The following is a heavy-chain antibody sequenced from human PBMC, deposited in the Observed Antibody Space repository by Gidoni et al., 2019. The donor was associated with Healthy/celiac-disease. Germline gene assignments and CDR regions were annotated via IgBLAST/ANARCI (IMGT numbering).Heavy chain of an antibody. V-gene: IGHV1-69*04. CDR2: IIPILGIA. J-gene: IGHJ4*02. CDR3: ASGYDSSGYYLQIFDY. Sequence: KPGSSVKVSCKASGGAFSSYAISWVRQAPGQGLEWMGRIIPILGIANYAQKFQGRVTITADKSTSTAYMELSSLRSEDTAVYYCASGYDSSGYYLQIFDYWGQGTLVTVSS. D-gene: IGHD3-22*01. CDR1: GGAFSSYA.